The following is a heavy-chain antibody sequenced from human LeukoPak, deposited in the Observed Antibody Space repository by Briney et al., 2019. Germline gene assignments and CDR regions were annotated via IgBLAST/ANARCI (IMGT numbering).Heavy chain of an antibody. CDR3: ARDLISAVTTAHGAFDI. CDR2: IYYSGST. CDR1: GGSLSSYY. V-gene: IGHV4-59*01. D-gene: IGHD4-17*01. J-gene: IGHJ3*02. Sequence: SETLSLTCTVSGGSLSSYYWSWIRQPPGKGLEWIGYIYYSGSTNYNPSLKSRVTISVDTSKNQFSLKLSSVTAADTAVYYCARDLISAVTTAHGAFDIWGQGTMVTVSS.